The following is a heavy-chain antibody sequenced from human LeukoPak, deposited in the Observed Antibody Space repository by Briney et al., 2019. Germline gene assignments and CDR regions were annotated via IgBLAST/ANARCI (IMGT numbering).Heavy chain of an antibody. D-gene: IGHD2-15*01. CDR2: IIPSYCTA. Sequence: SVKLSCKASGGTFSTYAIGWVRQAPGQGPEWMGGIIPSYCTANYAQKFRRSATITADKSSRTPNIELTSTRSEEPAVTCWSRDKDSRDPPHFDCWDQGTLVTVSS. CDR1: GGTFSTYA. J-gene: IGHJ4*02. V-gene: IGHV1-69*06. CDR3: SRDKDSRDPPHFDC.